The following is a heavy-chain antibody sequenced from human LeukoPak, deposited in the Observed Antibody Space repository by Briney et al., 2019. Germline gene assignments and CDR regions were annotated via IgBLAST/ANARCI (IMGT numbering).Heavy chain of an antibody. D-gene: IGHD3-22*01. V-gene: IGHV1-2*02. Sequence: ASVKVSCKASGYTFTSYYMHWVRQAPGQGLEWMGWINPNSGGTNSAQKFQGRVTMTSDTSISTAYMELSRLTSDDTAVYYCARGYYDSSDFEYFHHWGQGTLVTVSS. CDR1: GYTFTSYY. CDR2: INPNSGGT. CDR3: ARGYYDSSDFEYFHH. J-gene: IGHJ1*01.